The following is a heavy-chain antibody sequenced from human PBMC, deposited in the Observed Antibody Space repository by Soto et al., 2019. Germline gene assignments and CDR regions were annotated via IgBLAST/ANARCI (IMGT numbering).Heavy chain of an antibody. D-gene: IGHD2-15*01. CDR2: LIPAVGQA. V-gene: IGHV1-69*08. J-gene: IGHJ5*02. CDR3: AGGAVHTPTWMGA. Sequence: QVQLVQSGAEVKKPGSSMKVSCKASGGAFSGYTFNWVRQAPGQGLEWMGRLIPAVGQANNAQKFQGRLTITADESASTVYLDLTSLTSEDTAVYFCAGGAVHTPTWMGAWGQETLVSVSS. CDR1: GGAFSGYT.